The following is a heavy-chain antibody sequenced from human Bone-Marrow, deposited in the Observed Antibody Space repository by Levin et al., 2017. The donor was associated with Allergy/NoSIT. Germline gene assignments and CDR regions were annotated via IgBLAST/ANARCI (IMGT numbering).Heavy chain of an antibody. CDR1: GDSIRNTRHY. Sequence: SQTLSLPCSVSGDSIRNTRHYWGWIRQPPGRGLEWIGSVYYSGTTFSNPSLKNRVTFSIDTSKNHLSLNLSSVTAADTAVYYCARDKEGTGSYWTFWGQGTLITVSS. CDR3: ARDKEGTGSYWTF. D-gene: IGHD3-10*01. V-gene: IGHV4-39*07. J-gene: IGHJ4*02. CDR2: VYYSGTT.